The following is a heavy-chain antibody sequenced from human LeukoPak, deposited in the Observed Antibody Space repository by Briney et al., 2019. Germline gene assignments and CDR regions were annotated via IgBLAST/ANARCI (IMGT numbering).Heavy chain of an antibody. Sequence: HGESLKISCKGSGYRFNSYWIGWVRQMPGKGLEWMAIIYPDDSDLKYSPSFQGQVNISADKSISTVYLQWSSLKASDTAMYYCARHSKPYDTSGYYTARDYWGQGTLVTVSS. J-gene: IGHJ4*02. CDR1: GYRFNSYW. CDR3: ARHSKPYDTSGYYTARDY. V-gene: IGHV5-51*01. D-gene: IGHD3-22*01. CDR2: IYPDDSDL.